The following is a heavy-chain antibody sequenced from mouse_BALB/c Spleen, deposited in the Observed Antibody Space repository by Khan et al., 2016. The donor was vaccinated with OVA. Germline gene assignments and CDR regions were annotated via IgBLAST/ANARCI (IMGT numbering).Heavy chain of an antibody. CDR2: ISSGGDYT. V-gene: IGHV5-6*01. J-gene: IGHJ3*01. CDR3: ASHLSGSFAY. D-gene: IGHD3-1*01. Sequence: EVELVESGGDLVKPGGSLKLSCAASGFTFSSYSMSWVRQTPDKRLEWVATISSGGDYTYYPDSVQGRFTISRDNAKNTLYLQLSSVKSEDTAMCYCASHLSGSFAYWGQGTLVTVSA. CDR1: GFTFSSYS.